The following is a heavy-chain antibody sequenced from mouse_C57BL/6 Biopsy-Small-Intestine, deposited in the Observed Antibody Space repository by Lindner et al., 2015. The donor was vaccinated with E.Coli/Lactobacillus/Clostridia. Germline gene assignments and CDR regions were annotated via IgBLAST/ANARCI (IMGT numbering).Heavy chain of an antibody. Sequence: SVKVSCKASGYTSTGYYIHWVRQAPGQGLEWMGWINPNTGATDYGQRFQGRVSVTRDMSIRTIYMELSSLTSDDTAVYFCARDRDLQDGVPTGVAYWGQGTLVTVSS. D-gene: IGHD1-1*01. J-gene: IGHJ4*01. CDR3: ARDRDLQDGVPTGVAY. CDR2: INPNTGAT. V-gene: IGHV1-53*01. CDR1: GYTSTGYY.